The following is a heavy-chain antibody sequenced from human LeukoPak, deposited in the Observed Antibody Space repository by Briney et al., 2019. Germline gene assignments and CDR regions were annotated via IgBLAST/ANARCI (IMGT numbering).Heavy chain of an antibody. V-gene: IGHV4-59*01. Sequence: PSETESLTCTVSGGSISSYYWSWIRQPPGKGLEWIGYIYYSGSTNYNPSLKSRVTISVDTSKNQFSRKLSSVTAADTAVYYCARVVGWELRSDYFDYWGQGTLVTVFS. CDR3: ARVVGWELRSDYFDY. CDR1: GGSISSYY. D-gene: IGHD1-26*01. CDR2: IYYSGST. J-gene: IGHJ4*02.